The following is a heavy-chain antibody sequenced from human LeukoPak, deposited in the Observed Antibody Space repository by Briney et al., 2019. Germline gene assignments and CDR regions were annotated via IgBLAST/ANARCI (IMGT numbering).Heavy chain of an antibody. J-gene: IGHJ4*02. D-gene: IGHD6-19*01. CDR2: INHSGST. Sequence: PSETLSLTCAVYGGSFSGYYWSWIRQPPGKGLEWIGEINHSGSTNHNPSLKSRVTISVDTSKNQFSLKLSSVTAADTAVYYCARETPLIAVAGTFDYWGQGTLVTVSS. CDR1: GGSFSGYY. V-gene: IGHV4-34*01. CDR3: ARETPLIAVAGTFDY.